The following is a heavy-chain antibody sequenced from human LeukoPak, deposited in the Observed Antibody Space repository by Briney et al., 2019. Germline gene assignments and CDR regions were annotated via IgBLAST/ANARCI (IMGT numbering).Heavy chain of an antibody. CDR1: GGSISSYYW. D-gene: IGHD6-19*01. CDR3: ARIRAAVAGGYFDY. Sequence: TLSLTCTVSGGSISSYYWSWIRQPPGKALEWLARIDWDDDKYYSTSLKTRLTISKDTSKNQVVLTMTNMDPVDTATYYCARIRAAVAGGYFDYWGQGTLVTASS. J-gene: IGHJ4*02. V-gene: IGHV2-70*11. CDR2: IDWDDDK.